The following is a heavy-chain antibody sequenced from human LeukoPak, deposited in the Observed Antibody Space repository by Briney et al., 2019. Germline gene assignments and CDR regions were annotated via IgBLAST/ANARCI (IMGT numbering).Heavy chain of an antibody. V-gene: IGHV1-69*04. CDR2: IIPILGIA. Sequence: SVKVSCKASGGTFSGYAISWVRQVPGQGLEWMGRIIPILGIANYAQKFQGRVTITTDESTSTAYMELSSLRSEDTAVYYCAREEGYCSSTSCRRDFDPWGQGTLVTVSS. J-gene: IGHJ5*02. D-gene: IGHD2-2*01. CDR1: GGTFSGYA. CDR3: AREEGYCSSTSCRRDFDP.